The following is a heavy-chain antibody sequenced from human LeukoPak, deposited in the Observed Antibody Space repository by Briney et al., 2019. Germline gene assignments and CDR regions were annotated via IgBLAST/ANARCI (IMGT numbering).Heavy chain of an antibody. CDR2: ISGSNGNT. D-gene: IGHD3-10*01. CDR1: GYSFSDYA. Sequence: GASVKVSCKASGYSFSDYAVSWVRQVPGQGLEWMGWISGSNGNTDYAQKFQGRVLMTTDTSTSTAYMELRSLRSDDTAVYYCATHGVRGVTIPYFDYWGQGTLVTVSS. CDR3: ATHGVRGVTIPYFDY. V-gene: IGHV1-18*01. J-gene: IGHJ4*02.